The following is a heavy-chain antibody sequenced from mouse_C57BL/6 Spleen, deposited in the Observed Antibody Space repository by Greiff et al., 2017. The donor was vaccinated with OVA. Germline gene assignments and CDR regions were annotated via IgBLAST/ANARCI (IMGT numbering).Heavy chain of an antibody. CDR2: ISSGGDYI. V-gene: IGHV5-9-1*02. Sequence: EVHLVESGEGLVKPGGSLKLSCAASGFTFSSYAMSWVRQTPEKRLEWVAYISSGGDYIYYADTVKGRFTISRDNARNTLYLQMSSLKSEDTAMYYCTRDRGDEGYFDYWGQGTTLTVSS. J-gene: IGHJ2*01. D-gene: IGHD3-1*01. CDR1: GFTFSSYA. CDR3: TRDRGDEGYFDY.